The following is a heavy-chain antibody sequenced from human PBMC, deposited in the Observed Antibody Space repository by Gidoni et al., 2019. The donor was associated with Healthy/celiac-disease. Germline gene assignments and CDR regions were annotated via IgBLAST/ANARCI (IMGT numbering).Heavy chain of an antibody. D-gene: IGHD2-2*01. CDR1: GFTFSSYW. CDR3: ARDLVVVVPAAMEKYYYYYGMDV. Sequence: GESGGGLVQPGGSLRLSCAASGFTFSSYWMHWVRQAPGKGLVWVSRINSDGSSTSYADSVKGRFTISRDNAKNTLYLQMNSLRAEDTAVYYCARDLVVVVPAAMEKYYYYYGMDVWGQGTTVTVSS. V-gene: IGHV3-74*01. CDR2: INSDGSST. J-gene: IGHJ6*02.